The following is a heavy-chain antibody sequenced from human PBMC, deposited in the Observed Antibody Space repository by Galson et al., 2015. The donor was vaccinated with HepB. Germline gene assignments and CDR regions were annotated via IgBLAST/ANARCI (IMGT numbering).Heavy chain of an antibody. CDR1: GFTFSRSD. V-gene: IGHV3-13*01. CDR2: IGSGGDS. D-gene: IGHD2/OR15-2a*01. CDR3: AYMELSSLTSDDTAIYFCARDRDGYNFWYFDL. Sequence: SLRLSCAASGFTFSRSDMHWVRQVTGTGLEWVSAIGSGGDSYYADSVKGRFIISRENVKNYHQDFQGRLTMTVDESTNTAYMELSSLTSDDTAIYFCARDRDGYNFWYFDLWGRGTLVTVSS. J-gene: IGHJ2*01.